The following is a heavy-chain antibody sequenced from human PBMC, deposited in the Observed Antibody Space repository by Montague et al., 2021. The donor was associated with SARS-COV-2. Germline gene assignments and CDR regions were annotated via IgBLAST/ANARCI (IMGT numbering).Heavy chain of an antibody. CDR2: ISYSGST. Sequence: SETLSLTCTVSGGSISSYYWSWIRQPPGKGLEWIGYISYSGSTNYNPYLKSRVTISLDTSKDQISLKLNSVTAAATAVYYCARGSSGPNAFDIWGQGTMATVSS. V-gene: IGHV4-59*01. J-gene: IGHJ3*02. D-gene: IGHD2-8*02. CDR1: GGSISSYY. CDR3: ARGSSGPNAFDI.